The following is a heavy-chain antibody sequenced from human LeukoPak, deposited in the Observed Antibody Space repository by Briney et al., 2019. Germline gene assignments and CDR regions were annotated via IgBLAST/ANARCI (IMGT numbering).Heavy chain of an antibody. CDR1: AFTFSSYS. V-gene: IGHV3-48*01. J-gene: IGHJ5*02. CDR2: ISTTSSTI. Sequence: GGSLRLSCAASAFTFSSYSMNWVRQAPGKGLEWVSYISTTSSTIYYADSVKGRFTISRDNAKNTLYLQMNSLRVEDTAVYYCAKGRRYNILTGFYVSEVDPWGQGTLVTVSS. D-gene: IGHD3-9*01. CDR3: AKGRRYNILTGFYVSEVDP.